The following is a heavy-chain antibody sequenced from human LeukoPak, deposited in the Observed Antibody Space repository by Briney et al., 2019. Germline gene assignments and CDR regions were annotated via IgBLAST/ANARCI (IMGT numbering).Heavy chain of an antibody. CDR3: VRDQVPAHGWFDP. V-gene: IGHV3-33*01. CDR1: GFTFRRYG. Sequence: GRSLRFSCAASGFTFRRYGMHWVRQAPGKGLEWVAVIWTDGDNKYYAESVKGRFTISRDDSENTLYLQMNSLRVEDTAVYFCVRDQVPAHGWFDPWGQGILVTVSS. J-gene: IGHJ5*02. CDR2: IWTDGDNK.